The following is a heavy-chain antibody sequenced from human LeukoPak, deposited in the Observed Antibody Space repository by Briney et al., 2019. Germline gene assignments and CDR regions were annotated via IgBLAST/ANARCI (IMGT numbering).Heavy chain of an antibody. CDR3: ARDRRGASGWTLDY. CDR1: GFTVSSNY. Sequence: GGSLRLSCAASGFTVSSNYMSWVRQAPGKGLEWVSVIYSGGSTYYADSVKGRFTISGDNSKNTLYLQMNSLRAEDTAVYYCARDRRGASGWTLDYWGQGTLVTVSS. D-gene: IGHD6-19*01. V-gene: IGHV3-66*01. CDR2: IYSGGST. J-gene: IGHJ4*02.